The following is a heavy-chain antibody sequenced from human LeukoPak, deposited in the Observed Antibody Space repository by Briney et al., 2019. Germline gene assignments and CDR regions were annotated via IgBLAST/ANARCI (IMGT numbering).Heavy chain of an antibody. V-gene: IGHV1-2*02. D-gene: IGHD2-15*01. J-gene: IGHJ4*02. CDR2: INPNSGGT. Sequence: ASVKVSCKASGYTFTGYYMHWVRQAPGQGLEWMGWINPNSGGTNYAQKFQGRVTMTRDTSISTAYMELSRLRSDDTAVYYCARELLLHRPFDYWGQGTLVTVSS. CDR1: GYTFTGYY. CDR3: ARELLLHRPFDY.